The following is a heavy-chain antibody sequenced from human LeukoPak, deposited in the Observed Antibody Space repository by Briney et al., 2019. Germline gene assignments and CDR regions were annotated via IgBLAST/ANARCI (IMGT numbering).Heavy chain of an antibody. D-gene: IGHD6-6*01. CDR3: AKDSEYSSSTPPDL. J-gene: IGHJ4*02. CDR1: GFTFSSYA. V-gene: IGHV3-23*01. Sequence: AGGSLRLSCAASGFTFSSYAMSWVRQAPGKGLEWVSAISGSGGSTYYADSVKGRFTISRDNSKNTLYLQMNSLRAEDTAVYYCAKDSEYSSSTPPDLWGQGTLVTVSS. CDR2: ISGSGGST.